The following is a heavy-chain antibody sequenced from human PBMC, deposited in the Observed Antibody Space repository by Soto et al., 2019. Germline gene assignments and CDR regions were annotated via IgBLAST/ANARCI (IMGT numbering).Heavy chain of an antibody. Sequence: GASVKVSCKASGGTFSSYAISWVRQAPGQGLEWMGGIIPIFGTANYAQKFQGRVTITADESTSTAYMELSSLRSEDTAVYYCARVPLGDYLRVDYYYYGMDVWGQGTTVTVSS. D-gene: IGHD4-17*01. CDR1: GGTFSSYA. J-gene: IGHJ6*02. V-gene: IGHV1-69*13. CDR3: ARVPLGDYLRVDYYYYGMDV. CDR2: IIPIFGTA.